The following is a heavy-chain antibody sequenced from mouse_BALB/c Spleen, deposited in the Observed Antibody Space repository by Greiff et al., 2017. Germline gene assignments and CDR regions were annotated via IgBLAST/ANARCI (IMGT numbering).Heavy chain of an antibody. CDR2: IWSGGST. V-gene: IGHV2-2*02. D-gene: IGHD1-1*02. Sequence: QVQLQQSGPGLVQPSQSLSITCTVSGFSLTSYGVHWVRQSPGKGLEWLGVIWSGGSTDYNAAFISRLSISKDNSKSQVFFKMNSLQANDTAIYYCARNYGGNSWYFDVWGAGTTVTVSS. J-gene: IGHJ1*01. CDR1: GFSLTSYG. CDR3: ARNYGGNSWYFDV.